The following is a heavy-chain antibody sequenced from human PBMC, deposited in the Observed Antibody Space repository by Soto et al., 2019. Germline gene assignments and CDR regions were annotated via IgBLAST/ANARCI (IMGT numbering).Heavy chain of an antibody. CDR3: ARDASSTTVTTWSAY. Sequence: EVQLVESGGVLVQPGGSLRLSCAASGFTFSKYEMNWVRQAPGKGLEWVSYISGSGHTIFYADSVKGRFTISRDNAKSTLYLQMNSLRSEDTAVYYCARDASSTTVTTWSAYWCQGTLVTVSS. CDR1: GFTFSKYE. D-gene: IGHD4-17*01. V-gene: IGHV3-48*03. CDR2: ISGSGHTI. J-gene: IGHJ4*02.